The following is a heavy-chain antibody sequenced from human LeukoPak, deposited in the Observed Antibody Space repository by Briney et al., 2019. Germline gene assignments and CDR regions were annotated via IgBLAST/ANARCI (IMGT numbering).Heavy chain of an antibody. Sequence: ASVKVSCKASGYTFTGYYMHWVRQAPGQGLEWMGWINPNSGGTNYAQKFQGRVTMTRDTSISTVYMELSSLRSEDTAVYYCARPPSGYREAFDIWGQGTMVTVSS. CDR2: INPNSGGT. CDR1: GYTFTGYY. D-gene: IGHD6-13*01. V-gene: IGHV1-2*02. CDR3: ARPPSGYREAFDI. J-gene: IGHJ3*02.